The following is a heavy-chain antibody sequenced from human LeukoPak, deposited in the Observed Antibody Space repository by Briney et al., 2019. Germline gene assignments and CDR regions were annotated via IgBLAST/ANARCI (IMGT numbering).Heavy chain of an antibody. J-gene: IGHJ4*02. Sequence: PGESLRLSCAASGFTFNTYAMSWVRQAPGKGLEWVSGISGSGGGTYYADSVKGRFTISRDNSKSTLYLQMNSLRVEDTAVYYCAKMGGRISAAVDNWGQGTLVTVSS. CDR3: AKMGGRISAAVDN. V-gene: IGHV3-23*01. D-gene: IGHD2-2*01. CDR2: ISGSGGGT. CDR1: GFTFNTYA.